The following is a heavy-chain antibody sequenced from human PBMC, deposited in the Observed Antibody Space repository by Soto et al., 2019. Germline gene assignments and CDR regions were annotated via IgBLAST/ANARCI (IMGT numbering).Heavy chain of an antibody. CDR3: AKEPHYYDILTGSEYNWFDP. J-gene: IGHJ5*02. V-gene: IGHV3-23*01. Sequence: GGSLRLSCAASGFTFSSYAMSWVRQDPGKGLEWVSAISGSGGSTYYADSVKGRFTISRDNSKNTLYLQMNSLRAEDTAVYYCAKEPHYYDILTGSEYNWFDPWGQGTLVTVSS. CDR1: GFTFSSYA. CDR2: ISGSGGST. D-gene: IGHD3-9*01.